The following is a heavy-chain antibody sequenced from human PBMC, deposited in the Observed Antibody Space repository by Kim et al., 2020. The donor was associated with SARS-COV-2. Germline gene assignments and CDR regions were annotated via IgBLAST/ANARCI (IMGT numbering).Heavy chain of an antibody. D-gene: IGHD3-10*01. J-gene: IGHJ4*02. CDR2: IYYSGST. V-gene: IGHV4-31*03. Sequence: SETLSLTCTVSGGTISSGGYYWSWIRQHPGKGLEWIGYIYYSGSTYYNPSLKSRVTISVDTSKNQFSLKLSSVTAADTAVYYCAREDGGSGSYPGGYFDYWGQGTLVTVSS. CDR1: GGTISSGGYY. CDR3: AREDGGSGSYPGGYFDY.